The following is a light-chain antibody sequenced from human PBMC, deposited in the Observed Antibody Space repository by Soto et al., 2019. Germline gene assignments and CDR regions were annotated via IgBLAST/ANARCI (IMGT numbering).Light chain of an antibody. CDR2: GNT. J-gene: IGLJ2*01. V-gene: IGLV1-40*01. CDR1: SSNIGSGYD. Sequence: QSAVTQPPSVSGAPGQRVTISCIGSSSNIGSGYDVHWYQQLPGTAPKLLIYGNTNRPSGVPDRFSGSKSGTSASLAITGLQAEDGADYYCQSYGSRLSALVFGGGTQLTVL. CDR3: QSYGSRLSALV.